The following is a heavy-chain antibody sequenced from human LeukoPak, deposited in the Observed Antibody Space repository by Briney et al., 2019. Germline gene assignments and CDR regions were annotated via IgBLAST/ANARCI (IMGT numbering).Heavy chain of an antibody. D-gene: IGHD3-9*01. J-gene: IGHJ4*02. CDR1: GGSISSSSYY. Sequence: SETLSLTCTVSGGSISSSSYYWGWIRQPPGKGLEWIGSIYYSGSTYRNPSLKSRVTISVDTSKNQFSLKLSSVTAADTAVYYCASSYYDILTGYSLGGFYFDYWGQGTLVTVSS. V-gene: IGHV4-39*01. CDR3: ASSYYDILTGYSLGGFYFDY. CDR2: IYYSGST.